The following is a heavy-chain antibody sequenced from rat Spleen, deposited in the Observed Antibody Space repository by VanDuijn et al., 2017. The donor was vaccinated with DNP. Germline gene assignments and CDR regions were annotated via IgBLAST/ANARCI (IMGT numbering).Heavy chain of an antibody. CDR1: GFNFNDYW. J-gene: IGHJ2*01. V-gene: IGHV4-2*01. D-gene: IGHD1-11*01. Sequence: EVKLVESGGGLVQPGRSLKLSCAASGFNFNDYWMGWVRQAPGKGLEWIGQIKKDSSTINYTPSLQNKFTISRDNAQNTRYLQMNKLGSEDTAIYYCAKGPNYGGWSDYFDYWGQGVMVTVSS. CDR2: IKKDSSTI. CDR3: AKGPNYGGWSDYFDY.